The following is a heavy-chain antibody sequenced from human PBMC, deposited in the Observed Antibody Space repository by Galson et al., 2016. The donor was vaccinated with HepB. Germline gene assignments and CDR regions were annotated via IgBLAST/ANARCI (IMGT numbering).Heavy chain of an antibody. V-gene: IGHV4-31*03. J-gene: IGHJ2*01. CDR2: IYHTGSD. CDR3: ARRPPTWSDWYFDL. Sequence: LSLTCTVSGASISSGGYYWNWIRHRPGEGLQWIGYIYHTGSDHYNPFLKSRATISVDTSKNQFSLRLSSVTPADTALYYCARRPPTWSDWYFDLWGRGTLVTVSS. CDR1: GASISSGGYY. D-gene: IGHD3-3*01.